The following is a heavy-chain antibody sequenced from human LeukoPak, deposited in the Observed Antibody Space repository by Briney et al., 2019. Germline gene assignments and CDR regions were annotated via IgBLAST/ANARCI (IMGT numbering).Heavy chain of an antibody. CDR3: ALGKNFGYHYFDF. D-gene: IGHD2-2*03. V-gene: IGHV3-30*02. CDR1: GFTFSSYG. CDR2: IRFDGSEK. Sequence: GGSLRLSCAVSGFTFSSYGMHWVRRAPGKGLEWMTFIRFDGSEKYYADSVKGRFTISRDYSKNTLFLQMSSLRPEDTAVYYCALGKNFGYHYFDFWGQGALVTVSS. J-gene: IGHJ4*02.